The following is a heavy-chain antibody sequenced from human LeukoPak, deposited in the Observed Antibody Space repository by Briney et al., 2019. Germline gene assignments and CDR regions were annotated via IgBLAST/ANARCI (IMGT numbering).Heavy chain of an antibody. CDR1: GFTFSSYG. D-gene: IGHD3-10*01. Sequence: PGGTLSLSCAASGFTFSSYGMSWVRQAPGKGLEWVSAISGSGGSTYYADSVKGRFTISRDNSKNTLYLQMNSLRAEDTAVYYCAKARVLLWFGELFYYWGQGTLVTVSS. J-gene: IGHJ4*02. CDR2: ISGSGGST. CDR3: AKARVLLWFGELFYY. V-gene: IGHV3-23*01.